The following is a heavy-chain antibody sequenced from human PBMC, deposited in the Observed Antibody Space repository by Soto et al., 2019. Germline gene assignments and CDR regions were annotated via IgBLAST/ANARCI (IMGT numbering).Heavy chain of an antibody. Sequence: SETLSLTCTVSGGSISSGDYYWSWIRQPPGKGLEWIGYIYYSGSTYYNPSLKSRVTISVDTSKNQFSLKLSSVTAADTAVYYCARWYDFWSGYTWYNWFDPWGQGTLVTVSS. D-gene: IGHD3-3*01. CDR2: IYYSGST. CDR3: ARWYDFWSGYTWYNWFDP. J-gene: IGHJ5*02. CDR1: GGSISSGDYY. V-gene: IGHV4-30-4*01.